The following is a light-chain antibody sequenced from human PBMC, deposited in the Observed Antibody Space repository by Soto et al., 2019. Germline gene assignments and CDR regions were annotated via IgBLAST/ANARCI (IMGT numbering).Light chain of an antibody. J-gene: IGKJ3*01. CDR1: QDISNY. V-gene: IGKV1-33*01. Sequence: DIQMTQSPSSLSASVGDRVTITCQASQDISNYLNWYQQKPGKAPKLLIYDASNLETGVPSRFSGSGSGTDFTFTISSLQAEDIATYYCQQYDNLPFTFRPGTKVDIK. CDR3: QQYDNLPFT. CDR2: DAS.